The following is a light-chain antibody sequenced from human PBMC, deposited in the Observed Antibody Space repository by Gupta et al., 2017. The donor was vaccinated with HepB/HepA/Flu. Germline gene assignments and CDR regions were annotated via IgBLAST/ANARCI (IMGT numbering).Light chain of an antibody. Sequence: QLLLTQSPSASASLGASVRPTCTLNSGHSNYAIAWHQQHPQKGPRFLMKVNSDGTHNLGDGIPDRFSGSSSGAERYLSISSLQSDDEADYYCQTWGTYIVFGGGTKLTVL. CDR3: QTWGTYIV. CDR1: SGHSNYA. V-gene: IGLV4-69*01. J-gene: IGLJ2*01. CDR2: VNSDGTH.